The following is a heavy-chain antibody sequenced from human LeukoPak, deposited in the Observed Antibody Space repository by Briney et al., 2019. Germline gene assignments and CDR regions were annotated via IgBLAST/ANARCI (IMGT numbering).Heavy chain of an antibody. V-gene: IGHV1-18*01. CDR1: GHTFSSYG. CDR3: AREWGYYDSTGAYHGVSWFDS. D-gene: IGHD3-22*01. CDR2: ISTYNGNT. Sequence: PAASVKVSCKASGHTFSSYGISWVRQAPGQGLEWMGWISTYNGNTNYAQKLQGRVTMTTDTSTTTAYMELRSLRSDDTAVYYCAREWGYYDSTGAYHGVSWFDSWGQGTLVTVSS. J-gene: IGHJ5*01.